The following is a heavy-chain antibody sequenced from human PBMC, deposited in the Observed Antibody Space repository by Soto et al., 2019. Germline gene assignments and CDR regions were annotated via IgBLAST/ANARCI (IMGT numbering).Heavy chain of an antibody. CDR2: INPSGGST. Sequence: ASVKVSCKASGYTFTSYYMHWVRQAPGQGLEWMGIINPSGGSTSYAQKFQGRVTMTRDTSTSTVYMELSSLRSEDTAGYYCARGDIAVVPAARRYYFDYWGQGTLVTVSS. D-gene: IGHD2-2*01. V-gene: IGHV1-46*01. CDR3: ARGDIAVVPAARRYYFDY. J-gene: IGHJ4*02. CDR1: GYTFTSYY.